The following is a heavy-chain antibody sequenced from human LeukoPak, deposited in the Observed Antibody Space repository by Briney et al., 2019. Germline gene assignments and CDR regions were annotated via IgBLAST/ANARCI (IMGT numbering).Heavy chain of an antibody. D-gene: IGHD2-2*01. Sequence: ASVKVSCKAFGYTFTSYYMHWVRQAPGQGLEWMGIINPSGGSTSYAQKFQGRVTMTRDTSTSTVYMELSSLRSEDTAVYYCARVCSSTSCSGGMDVWGQGTTVTVSS. J-gene: IGHJ6*02. CDR1: GYTFTSYY. CDR3: ARVCSSTSCSGGMDV. CDR2: INPSGGST. V-gene: IGHV1-46*01.